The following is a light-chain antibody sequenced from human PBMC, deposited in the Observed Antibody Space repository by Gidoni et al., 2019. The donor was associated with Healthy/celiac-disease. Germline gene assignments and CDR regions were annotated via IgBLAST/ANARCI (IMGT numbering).Light chain of an antibody. V-gene: IGKV3-15*01. J-gene: IGKJ2*01. CDR2: CAS. Sequence: EIAMSQSPATLSVSPGERATLSCRASQSVSSNFAWYQQKPGQAPMLLIYCASTRATGIPARFSGSGSGTEFTLTISSLQSEDFAVYYCQQYNNWPPYTFGQGTKLEIK. CDR3: QQYNNWPPYT. CDR1: QSVSSN.